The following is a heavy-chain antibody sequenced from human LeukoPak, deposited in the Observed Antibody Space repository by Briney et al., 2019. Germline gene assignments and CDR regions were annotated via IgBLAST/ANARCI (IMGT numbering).Heavy chain of an antibody. CDR3: TRDQDAGYALGY. Sequence: GRSLRLSCAASGFNLNDYYMSWIRQAPGKGLEWISYITSSGSQYYSDSVKGRFTISRDAASKSLYLQMNSLRPEDTAVYFCTRDQDAGYALGYWGQGTLVTVSS. CDR1: GFNLNDYY. V-gene: IGHV3-11*01. CDR2: ITSSGSQ. D-gene: IGHD3-22*01. J-gene: IGHJ4*02.